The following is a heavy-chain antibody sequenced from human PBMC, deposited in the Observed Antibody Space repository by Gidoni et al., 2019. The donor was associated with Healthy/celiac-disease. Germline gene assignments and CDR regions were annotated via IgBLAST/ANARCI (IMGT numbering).Heavy chain of an antibody. CDR3: ARERGIVGANTDYYYGMDV. Sequence: EVHLVETGGGLIQPGGSLRLYCAASGFTVSSNYMSWGRQAQGKGLEWVSVIYSGGSTYYADSVKGRFTIARDNSKNTLYLQMNSLRAEDTAVYYCARERGIVGANTDYYYGMDVWGQGTTVTVSS. CDR2: IYSGGST. V-gene: IGHV3-53*02. D-gene: IGHD1-26*01. CDR1: GFTVSSNY. J-gene: IGHJ6*02.